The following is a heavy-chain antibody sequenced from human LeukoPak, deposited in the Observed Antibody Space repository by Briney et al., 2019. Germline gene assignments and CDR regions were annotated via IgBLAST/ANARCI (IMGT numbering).Heavy chain of an antibody. CDR2: INSDGSST. CDR1: GFTFSNSW. CDR3: APLLTGYHFAY. D-gene: IGHD3-9*01. Sequence: GGSLRLSCAASGFTFSNSWMHWVRQAPGKGLVWVSRINSDGSSTTYADSVKGRFTISRDNAKNTLYLQMNSLRAEDTAVYYCAPLLTGYHFAYWGQGTLVTVSS. J-gene: IGHJ4*02. V-gene: IGHV3-74*01.